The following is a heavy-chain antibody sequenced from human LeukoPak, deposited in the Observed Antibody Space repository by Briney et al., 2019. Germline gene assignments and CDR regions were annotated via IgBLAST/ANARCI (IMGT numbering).Heavy chain of an antibody. CDR3: ARASSSQLLWFGELIDY. Sequence: ASVKVSCKASGGTFSSYAISWVRQAPGQGLEWMGWISAYNGNTNYAQKLQGRVTMTTDTSTSTAYMELRSLRSDDTAVYYCARASSSQLLWFGELIDYWGQGTLVTVSS. V-gene: IGHV1-18*01. CDR1: GGTFSSYA. CDR2: ISAYNGNT. D-gene: IGHD3-10*01. J-gene: IGHJ4*02.